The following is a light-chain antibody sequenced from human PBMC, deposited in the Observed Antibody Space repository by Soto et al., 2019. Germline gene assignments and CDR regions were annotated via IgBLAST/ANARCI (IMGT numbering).Light chain of an antibody. CDR3: MQALQSPRT. V-gene: IGKV2-28*01. Sequence: DIVMTQSPLSLPVTPGEAASISCRSSQSLLHSNGYNFLDWYLQKPGQSPQILINLGSNRSSGVPDRFSGSGSSTDFTLKISRVEAEDVGVYYCMQALQSPRTFGQGTKVEIK. CDR2: LGS. CDR1: QSLLHSNGYNF. J-gene: IGKJ1*01.